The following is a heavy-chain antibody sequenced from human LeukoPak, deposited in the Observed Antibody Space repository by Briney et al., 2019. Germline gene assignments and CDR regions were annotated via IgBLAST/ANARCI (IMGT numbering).Heavy chain of an antibody. CDR3: AREAPPTTYCSGGSCGGYFDY. J-gene: IGHJ4*02. V-gene: IGHV3-30-3*01. CDR1: GFTFSSYA. D-gene: IGHD2-15*01. CDR2: ISYDGSNK. Sequence: GGSLILSCAASGFTFSSYAMHWVRQAPGKGLEWVAVISYDGSNKYYADSVKGRFTISRDNSKNTLYLQMNSLRAEDTAVYYCAREAPPTTYCSGGSCGGYFDYWGQGTLVTVSS.